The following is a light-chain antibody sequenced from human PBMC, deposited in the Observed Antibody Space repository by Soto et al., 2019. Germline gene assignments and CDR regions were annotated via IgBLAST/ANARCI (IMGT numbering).Light chain of an antibody. Sequence: QSVLTQPPSASGTPGQRVTISCSGSSSNIGRNTVNWYQHVPGTAPKLLIYSNSQRPSGVPDRFSGSRSGNSASLAMSGFQSEDEADYYCAAWDDSLNGVVFGGGTKLTVL. CDR3: AAWDDSLNGVV. CDR1: SSNIGRNT. J-gene: IGLJ3*02. CDR2: SNS. V-gene: IGLV1-44*01.